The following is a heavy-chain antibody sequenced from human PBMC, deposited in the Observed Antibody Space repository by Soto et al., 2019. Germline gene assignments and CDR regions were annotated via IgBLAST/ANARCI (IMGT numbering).Heavy chain of an antibody. J-gene: IGHJ3*01. CDR2: IHSDGSST. Sequence: EVQLVESEGGLVQRGGSLRLSCAASGFTFNYYWMHWVRQAPGQGLVWVSHIHSDGSSTTYADSVKGRFTISRDNAKNTLYRQMNSLRAEETAVYYCARGDKGGFDLWGHGTTVTVSS. CDR3: ARGDKGGFDL. V-gene: IGHV3-74*01. D-gene: IGHD2-21*02. CDR1: GFTFNYYW.